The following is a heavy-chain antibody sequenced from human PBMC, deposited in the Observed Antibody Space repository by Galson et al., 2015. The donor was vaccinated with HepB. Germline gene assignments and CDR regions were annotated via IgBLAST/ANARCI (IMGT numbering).Heavy chain of an antibody. CDR3: ARHGRNDHGFPGEPFDF. J-gene: IGHJ4*02. Sequence: QSGAEVKKPGESLKISCRASGYNFNTYWIGWVRQRPGKGLEWMGIIYPDDFDTRYRPSFQGQVTISADKSIGTAYLQWSSLKASDTAIYYCARHGRNDHGFPGEPFDFWGKGTLVTVSS. CDR2: IYPDDFDT. D-gene: IGHD4-17*01. CDR1: GYNFNTYW. V-gene: IGHV5-51*01.